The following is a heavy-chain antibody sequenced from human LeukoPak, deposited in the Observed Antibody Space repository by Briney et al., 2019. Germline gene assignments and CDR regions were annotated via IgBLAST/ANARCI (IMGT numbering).Heavy chain of an antibody. Sequence: APVKVSCKASGNNFNNFTINWVRQAPGQGLEWMGRILPVFGTATYAQKFRDKVTITADTATSTAYIQLSSLTSDDTAVYFCARRYYYDSSGYSEYWGQGTRLTVSS. J-gene: IGHJ4*02. V-gene: IGHV1-69*08. CDR1: GNNFNNFT. CDR2: ILPVFGTA. D-gene: IGHD3-22*01. CDR3: ARRYYYDSSGYSEY.